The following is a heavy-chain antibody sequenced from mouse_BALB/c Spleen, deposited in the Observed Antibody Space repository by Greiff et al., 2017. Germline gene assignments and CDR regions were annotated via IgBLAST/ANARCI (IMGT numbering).Heavy chain of an antibody. V-gene: IGHV5-6*01. J-gene: IGHJ4*01. CDR2: ISSGGSYT. CDR3: ASELGLRAMDY. Sequence: EVQGVESGGDLVKPGGSLKLSCAASGFTFSSYGMSWVRPTPDKRLEWVATISSGGSYTYYPDSVKGRFTISRDNAKNTLYLQMSSLKSEDTAMYYCASELGLRAMDYWGQGTSVTVSS. CDR1: GFTFSSYG. D-gene: IGHD3-1*01.